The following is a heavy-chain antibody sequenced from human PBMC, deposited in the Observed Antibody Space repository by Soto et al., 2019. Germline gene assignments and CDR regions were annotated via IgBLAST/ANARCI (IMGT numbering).Heavy chain of an antibody. Sequence: ASVKVSCKTSGYVFTSFAIHWMRQAPGQGPEWMGWINTGNGDSKYSEKFQDRVTITRDASATTAYMELSSLRSEDTAVYYCARVKTIGMPGFDYWGQGTLVTVSS. CDR3: ARVKTIGMPGFDY. CDR2: INTGNGDS. CDR1: GYVFTSFA. D-gene: IGHD1-26*01. V-gene: IGHV1-3*04. J-gene: IGHJ4*02.